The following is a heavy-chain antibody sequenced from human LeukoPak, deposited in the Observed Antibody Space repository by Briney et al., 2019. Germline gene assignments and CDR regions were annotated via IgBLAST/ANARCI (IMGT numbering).Heavy chain of an antibody. CDR1: GLTFYNTW. CDR3: ATGGYDFSY. V-gene: IGHV3-15*07. CDR2: IKTKSDGGTT. D-gene: IGHD5-12*01. Sequence: GGSLRLSCTVSGLTFYNTWMNWVRRAPGKGLEWVGRIKTKSDGGTTDYAAPIKGKFTISRDDSKNTLFLQMNSLKTEDTAVYYCATGGYDFSYWGQGTLVTVSS. J-gene: IGHJ4*02.